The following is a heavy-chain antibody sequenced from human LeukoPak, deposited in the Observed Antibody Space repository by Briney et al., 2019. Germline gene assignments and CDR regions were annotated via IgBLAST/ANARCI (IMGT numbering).Heavy chain of an antibody. CDR2: INPNNGGT. CDR1: GYTFTGYY. J-gene: IGHJ5*02. V-gene: IGHV1-2*04. D-gene: IGHD2-2*01. Sequence: ASVKVSCKASGYTFTGYYMHWVRQAPGQGLEWMGWINPNNGGTNYAQKFQGWVTMTRDTSISTAYMELSRLRSDDTAVYYCARGAPTLYQLLESNWFDPWGQGTLVTVSS. CDR3: ARGAPTLYQLLESNWFDP.